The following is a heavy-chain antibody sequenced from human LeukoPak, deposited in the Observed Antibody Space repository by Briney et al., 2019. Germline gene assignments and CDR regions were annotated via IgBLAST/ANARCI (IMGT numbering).Heavy chain of an antibody. V-gene: IGHV3-23*01. CDR1: GITFSNHA. D-gene: IGHD5-24*01. J-gene: IGHJ6*03. CDR3: AKGGAATMRDGYNYYYYYMEV. CDR2: ISGIGGHT. Sequence: GGSLRLFCAASGITFSNHARSWVRQAPGKGLEWVSLISGIGGHTYYGESVEGRVTISRDNSPNSLYLQMNSLSPEDTAVYYCAKGGAATMRDGYNYYYYYMEVWGRGPTVTVSS.